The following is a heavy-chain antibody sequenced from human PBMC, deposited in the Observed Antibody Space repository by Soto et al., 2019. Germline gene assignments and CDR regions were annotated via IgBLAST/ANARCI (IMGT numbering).Heavy chain of an antibody. Sequence: DVQLVESGGGLVQPGRSLRLSCAASGFTFDDYAMHWVRQAPGKGLEWVSGISWNSGSIGYADSVKGRFTISRDNAKNSLYLQMNSLRAEDTALYYCAKDMELAPGDYWGQGTLVTVSS. CDR3: AKDMELAPGDY. CDR1: GFTFDDYA. J-gene: IGHJ4*02. CDR2: ISWNSGSI. V-gene: IGHV3-9*01. D-gene: IGHD1-1*01.